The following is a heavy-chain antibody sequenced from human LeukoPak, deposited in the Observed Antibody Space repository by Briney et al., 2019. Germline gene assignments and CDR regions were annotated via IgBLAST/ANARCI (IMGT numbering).Heavy chain of an antibody. V-gene: IGHV4-34*01. CDR1: GGSCSGYY. CDR2: INHSGST. CDR3: ARPREFYDFDY. Sequence: SETLSLTCAVYGGSCSGYYWSWIRQPPGNGLEWIGEINHSGSTNYNPCLKSRVTISVDTSKNQLSLKLSSVTAADTAVYYCARPREFYDFDYWGQGTLVTVSS. J-gene: IGHJ4*02. D-gene: IGHD3-10*01.